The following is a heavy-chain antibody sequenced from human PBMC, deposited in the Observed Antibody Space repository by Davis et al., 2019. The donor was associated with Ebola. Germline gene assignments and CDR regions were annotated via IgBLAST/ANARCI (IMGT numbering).Heavy chain of an antibody. Sequence: GGSLRLSCAASGFTFSSYAMHWVRQASGKGLEWVGRIRSKANSYATAYAASVKGRYTISRDDSKNTAYLQMNSLKTEDTAVYYCTSTPYREVVPAADVDYWGQGTLVTVSS. CDR2: IRSKANSYAT. V-gene: IGHV3-73*01. D-gene: IGHD2-2*01. CDR3: TSTPYREVVPAADVDY. J-gene: IGHJ4*02. CDR1: GFTFSSYA.